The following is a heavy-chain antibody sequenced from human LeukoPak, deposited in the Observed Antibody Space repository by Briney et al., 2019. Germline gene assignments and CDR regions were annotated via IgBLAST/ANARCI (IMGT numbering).Heavy chain of an antibody. J-gene: IGHJ5*02. CDR2: ISAYNGNT. CDR1: GYTFTSYG. CDR3: ARVPLRYFDWLLPNWFDP. Sequence: ASVKVSCTASGYTFTSYGISWVRQAPGQGLEWMGWISAYNGNTNYAQKLQGRVTMTTDTSTSTAYMELRSLRSDDTAVYYCARVPLRYFDWLLPNWFDPWGQGTLVTVSS. V-gene: IGHV1-18*04. D-gene: IGHD3-9*01.